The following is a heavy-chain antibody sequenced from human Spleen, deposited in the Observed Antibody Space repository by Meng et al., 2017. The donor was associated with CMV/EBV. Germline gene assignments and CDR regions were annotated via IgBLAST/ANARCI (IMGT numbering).Heavy chain of an antibody. CDR2: INPNSGDT. J-gene: IGHJ4*02. D-gene: IGHD3-16*02. Sequence: ASVKVSCKTSGYTFTAYYMHWVRQAPGQGLEWMGWINPNSGDTHYAQRFQGRVTMTRDTSISMFHMEMSGLTYDDTATYYCAREGYSAFDHWGQGTLVTVSS. CDR1: GYTFTAYY. V-gene: IGHV1-2*02. CDR3: AREGYSAFDH.